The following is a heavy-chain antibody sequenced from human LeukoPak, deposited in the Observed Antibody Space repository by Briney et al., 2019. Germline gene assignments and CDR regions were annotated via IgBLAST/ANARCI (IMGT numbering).Heavy chain of an antibody. CDR3: ARDRSYYYGSGSPNPPFDY. J-gene: IGHJ4*02. V-gene: IGHV1-18*04. CDR2: ISAYNGNT. CDR1: GYTFTSYG. Sequence: GASVKVSCKASGYTFTSYGISWVRQAPGQGLEWMGWISAYNGNTNYAQKLQGRVTMTTDTSTSTAYMELRSLRSDDTAVYYCARDRSYYYGSGSPNPPFDYWGQGTLVTVSS. D-gene: IGHD3-10*01.